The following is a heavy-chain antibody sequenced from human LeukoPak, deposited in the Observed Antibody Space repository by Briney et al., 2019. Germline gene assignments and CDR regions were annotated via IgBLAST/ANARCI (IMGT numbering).Heavy chain of an antibody. D-gene: IGHD3-22*01. Sequence: SETLSLTCAVYGGSFSGYYWSWIRQPPGKGLEWIGEINHSGSTNYNPSLKSRVTISVDTSKNQFSLKLSSVTAADTAVYYCARTKGYYYDSSGYYYPDYWGQGTLVTVSS. CDR1: GGSFSGYY. J-gene: IGHJ4*02. CDR2: INHSGST. V-gene: IGHV4-34*01. CDR3: ARTKGYYYDSSGYYYPDY.